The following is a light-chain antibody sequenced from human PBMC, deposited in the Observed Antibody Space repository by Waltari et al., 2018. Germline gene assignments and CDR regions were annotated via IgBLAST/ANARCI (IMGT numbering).Light chain of an antibody. J-gene: IGLJ3*02. Sequence: QSALTQPAYVSGSPGQSITISCTGTSSDVGGYNYVSWYQQHPGKAPKLMIYDVGNRPSGVSNRFSGSKSGNTASLTISGLQAEDEADYYCSSYTSSSTRVFGGGTKLTVL. V-gene: IGLV2-14*01. CDR1: SSDVGGYNY. CDR2: DVG. CDR3: SSYTSSSTRV.